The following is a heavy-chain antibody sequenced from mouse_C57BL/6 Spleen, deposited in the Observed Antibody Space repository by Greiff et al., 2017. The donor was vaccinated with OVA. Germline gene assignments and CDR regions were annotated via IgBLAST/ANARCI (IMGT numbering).Heavy chain of an antibody. Sequence: LMEPGASVKMSCKASGYTFTDYNMHWVKQSHGKSLEWIGYINPNNGGTSYNQKFKGKATLTVNKSSSTAYMELRSLTSEDSAVYYCARSGTTVVAPGYWGQGTTLTVSS. D-gene: IGHD1-1*01. CDR3: ARSGTTVVAPGY. CDR2: INPNNGGT. J-gene: IGHJ2*01. CDR1: GYTFTDYN. V-gene: IGHV1-22*01.